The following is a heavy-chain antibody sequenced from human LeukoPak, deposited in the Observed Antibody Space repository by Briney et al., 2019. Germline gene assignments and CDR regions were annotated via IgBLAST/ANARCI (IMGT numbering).Heavy chain of an antibody. V-gene: IGHV3-74*01. CDR3: ARTSRSSAFDI. CDR2: INSGGSST. CDR1: GFTFSSYW. J-gene: IGHJ3*02. Sequence: PGGSLRLSCAASGFTFSSYWMHWVRPAPGKGLVWVSRINSGGSSTRYADSVKGRFAISRDNAKNTLYLQMNSLRAEDTAVYYCARTSRSSAFDIWGQGTIVTVSS.